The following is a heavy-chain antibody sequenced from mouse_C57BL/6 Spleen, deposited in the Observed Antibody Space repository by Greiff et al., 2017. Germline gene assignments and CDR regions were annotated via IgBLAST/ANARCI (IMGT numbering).Heavy chain of an antibody. CDR1: GYTFTSYW. V-gene: IGHV1-72*01. D-gene: IGHD1-1*01. CDR3: AKGEGVATDWFDY. J-gene: IGHJ3*01. Sequence: QVQLQQPGAELVKPGASVKLSCKASGYTFTSYWMHWVKQRPGRGLEWIGRIDPNSGGTKYNEKFKSKATLTVDKSSSTAYMQLSSLTSADSAVYYCAKGEGVATDWFDYWGQGTLVTVSA. CDR2: IDPNSGGT.